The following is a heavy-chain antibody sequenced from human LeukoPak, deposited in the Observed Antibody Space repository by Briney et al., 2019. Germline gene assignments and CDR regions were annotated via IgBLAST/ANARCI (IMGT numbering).Heavy chain of an antibody. CDR2: ITSNSVHL. V-gene: IGHV3-9*01. J-gene: IGHJ4*02. CDR3: IKGPPASSGSYYSFQY. D-gene: IGHD1-26*01. Sequence: GGSLRLSCAASGFTFDEYAMHWVRQPPGKGLEWVSVITSNSVHLGYADSVKGRFTISRDNAKSSLYLQMNSLSAEGTALYYCIKGPPASSGSYYSFQYWGQGALVTVSS. CDR1: GFTFDEYA.